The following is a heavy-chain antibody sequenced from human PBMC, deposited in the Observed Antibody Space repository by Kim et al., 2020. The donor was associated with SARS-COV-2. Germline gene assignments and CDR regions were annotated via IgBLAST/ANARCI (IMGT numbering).Heavy chain of an antibody. Sequence: GGSLRLSCAASGFTFSSYGMHWVRQAPGKGLEWVAAIWFDGSNKYYANSVKGRFTISRDNSKNTLYLQMNSLRAEDTAVYYCARKAAAGTSWFDPWGQG. V-gene: IGHV3-33*01. CDR2: IWFDGSNK. J-gene: IGHJ5*02. CDR1: GFTFSSYG. D-gene: IGHD6-13*01. CDR3: ARKAAAGTSWFDP.